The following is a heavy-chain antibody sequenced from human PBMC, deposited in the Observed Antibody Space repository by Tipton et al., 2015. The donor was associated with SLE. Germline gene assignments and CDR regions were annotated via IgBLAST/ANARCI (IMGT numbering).Heavy chain of an antibody. J-gene: IGHJ3*02. Sequence: SLRLSCAASGFTFSSYAMSWVRQAPGKGLEWVSVITGSGGSTYYADSVKGRFTISRDNSKNTLYLQMNSLRAEDTAVYYCAKDRQSSSGLGAFDIWGQGTMVTVSS. CDR3: AKDRQSSSGLGAFDI. CDR2: ITGSGGST. V-gene: IGHV3-23*01. D-gene: IGHD6-6*01. CDR1: GFTFSSYA.